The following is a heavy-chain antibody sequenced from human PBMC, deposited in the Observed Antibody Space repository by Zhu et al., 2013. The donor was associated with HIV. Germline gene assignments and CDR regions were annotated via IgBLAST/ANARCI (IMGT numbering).Heavy chain of an antibody. CDR1: GFIFTSVG. J-gene: IGHJ4*02. CDR3: ARDQQRVNFDY. Sequence: QLMQSGPEVKKPGDSVKLSCQTSGFIFTSVGYSWVRQAPGKGFEWIGWVNPYNGVRVPTQRLQDRLTLAADTSTNTVYMELKNLRPDDTAIYYCARDQQRVNFDYWGQGTLVTVTS. D-gene: IGHD6-13*01. CDR2: VNPYNGVR. V-gene: IGHV1-18*04.